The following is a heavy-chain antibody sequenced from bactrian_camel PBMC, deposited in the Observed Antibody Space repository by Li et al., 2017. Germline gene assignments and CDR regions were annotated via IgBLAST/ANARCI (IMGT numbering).Heavy chain of an antibody. J-gene: IGHJ4*01. CDR2: ITTGGSST. D-gene: IGHD2*01. Sequence: HVQLVESGGGSAQVGGSLRLSCSASADALMYMAWFRQTPGQKREAVAAITTGGSSTMYHDSVKGRFTISQGNDKNTVYLQMNNLKPEDTAMYYCAAAPYCSGNYCGCTAGRREYNYWGQGTQVTVS. CDR1: ADALMY. V-gene: IGHV3S53*01. CDR3: AAAPYCSGNYCGCTAGRREYNY.